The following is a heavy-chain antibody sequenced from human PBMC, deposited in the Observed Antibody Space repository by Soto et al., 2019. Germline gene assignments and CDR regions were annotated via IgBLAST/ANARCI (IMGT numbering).Heavy chain of an antibody. D-gene: IGHD2-2*01. Sequence: PGESLKISCKGSGYSFTSYWISWVRQMPGKGLEWMGRIDPSDSYTNYSPSFQGHVTISADKSISTAYLQWSSLKASDTAMYYCARQSYCSSTSCPYYYYGMDVWGQGTTVTVSS. CDR3: ARQSYCSSTSCPYYYYGMDV. V-gene: IGHV5-10-1*01. CDR2: IDPSDSYT. CDR1: GYSFTSYW. J-gene: IGHJ6*02.